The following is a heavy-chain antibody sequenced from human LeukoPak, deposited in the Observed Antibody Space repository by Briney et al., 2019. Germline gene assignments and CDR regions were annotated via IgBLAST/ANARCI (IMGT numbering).Heavy chain of an antibody. V-gene: IGHV4-34*01. J-gene: IGHJ4*02. Sequence: ASETLSLTCAVYGGSFSGYYWSWIRQPPGKGLEWIGEINHSGSTNYNPSLKSRVTISVDTSKNQFSLKLSSVTAADTAVYYCARHEGSRDGYKNDFDYWGQGTLVTVSS. CDR1: GGSFSGYY. D-gene: IGHD5-24*01. CDR3: ARHEGSRDGYKNDFDY. CDR2: INHSGST.